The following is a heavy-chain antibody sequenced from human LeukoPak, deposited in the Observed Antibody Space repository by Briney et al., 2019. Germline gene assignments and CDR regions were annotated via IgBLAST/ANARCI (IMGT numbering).Heavy chain of an antibody. D-gene: IGHD6-19*01. CDR2: ISYDGSNK. V-gene: IGHV3-30*03. CDR3: AREISSSGWCLDY. J-gene: IGHJ4*02. Sequence: GGSLRLSCAASGFTFSSYGMHWVRQAPGKGLEWVAVISYDGSNKYYADSVKGRFTISRDNSKNSLYLQMNSLRAEDTAVYYCAREISSSGWCLDYWGQGTLVTVSS. CDR1: GFTFSSYG.